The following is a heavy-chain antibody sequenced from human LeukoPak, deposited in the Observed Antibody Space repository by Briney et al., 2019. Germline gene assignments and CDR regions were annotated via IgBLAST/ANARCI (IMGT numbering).Heavy chain of an antibody. D-gene: IGHD3-22*01. CDR1: GLIFSSYA. CDR3: ARNQRITMMPGFDQ. V-gene: IGHV3-23*01. CDR2: ISGSGHTT. J-gene: IGHJ4*02. Sequence: GGSLRLSCAASGLIFSSYAMSWVRQAPGKGLEWVSAISGSGHTTYYADSVKGRFTISRDNSKNTLYLQVNSLRAEDTAVYYCARNQRITMMPGFDQWGQGTLVTVSS.